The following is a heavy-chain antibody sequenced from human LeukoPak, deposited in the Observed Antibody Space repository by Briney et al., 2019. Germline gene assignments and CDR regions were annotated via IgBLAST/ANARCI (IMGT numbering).Heavy chain of an antibody. V-gene: IGHV4-59*01. CDR1: GGSISSYY. CDR3: ARDGYPTDDYGDYSYWYFDL. Sequence: PSETLSLTCTVSGGSISSYYWSWIRQPPGKGLEWIGYIYYSGSTNYNPSLKSRVTISVDTSKNQFSLKLSSVTAADTAVYYCARDGYPTDDYGDYSYWYFDLWGRGTLVTVSS. D-gene: IGHD4-17*01. CDR2: IYYSGST. J-gene: IGHJ2*01.